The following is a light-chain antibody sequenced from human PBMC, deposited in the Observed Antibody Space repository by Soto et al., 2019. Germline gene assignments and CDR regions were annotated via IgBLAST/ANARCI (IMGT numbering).Light chain of an antibody. CDR2: NTS. J-gene: IGKJ3*01. Sequence: EIDLTQSPGTLSLSPGKRATVSCRVSQSINSKSLVWYQRKCGQAPRLLIYNTSTRATVIPDRFSGSACGNDFILSISGLEPEDFAVYYCQHCGGSFIFGPGTKVDFK. CDR1: QSINSKS. V-gene: IGKV3-20*01. CDR3: QHCGGSFI.